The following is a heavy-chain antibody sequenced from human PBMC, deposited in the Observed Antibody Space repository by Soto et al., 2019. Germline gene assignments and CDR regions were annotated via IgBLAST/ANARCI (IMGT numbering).Heavy chain of an antibody. Sequence: GGSLRLSCASSGFTFSSYSMNWVRHAQGKGLEWVSSISSSSSYIYYADSVKGRFTISRDNAKNSLYLQMNSLRAEDTAVYYCARRGGGYSYGYYGAFDIWGQGTMVTVSS. V-gene: IGHV3-21*01. CDR3: ARRGGGYSYGYYGAFDI. D-gene: IGHD5-18*01. CDR1: GFTFSSYS. CDR2: ISSSSSYI. J-gene: IGHJ3*02.